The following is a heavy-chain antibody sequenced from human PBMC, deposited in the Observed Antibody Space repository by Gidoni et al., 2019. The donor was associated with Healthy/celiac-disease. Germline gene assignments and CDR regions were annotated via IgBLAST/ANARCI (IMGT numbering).Heavy chain of an antibody. Sequence: QVQLVEYGGGLVKPGGSLRLSCAASGFTFSDHYMSWIRQAPGKGLEWVSYISSSSSYTNYADSVKGRFTISRDNAKNSLYLQMNSLRAEDTAVYYCARDREVKGWFTTYYYYYMDVWGKGTTVTVSS. D-gene: IGHD3-10*01. V-gene: IGHV3-11*05. CDR2: ISSSSSYT. J-gene: IGHJ6*03. CDR1: GFTFSDHY. CDR3: ARDREVKGWFTTYYYYYMDV.